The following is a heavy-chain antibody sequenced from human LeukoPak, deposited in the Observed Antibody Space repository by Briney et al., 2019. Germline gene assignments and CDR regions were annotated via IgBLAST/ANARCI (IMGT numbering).Heavy chain of an antibody. J-gene: IGHJ3*01. CDR3: AREFLRTASSDAFDF. V-gene: IGHV4-31*03. D-gene: IGHD2-21*02. CDR2: ISYSGNT. CDR1: GDSISSDGYS. Sequence: PSQTLSLTCTVSGDSISSDGYSWTWIRQPPGKGLEGIGHISYSGNTYDDPSLKRRVTLSVDASKNPFSLNLTSVTAADTAIYYCAREFLRTASSDAFDFWGQGTMDRVSS.